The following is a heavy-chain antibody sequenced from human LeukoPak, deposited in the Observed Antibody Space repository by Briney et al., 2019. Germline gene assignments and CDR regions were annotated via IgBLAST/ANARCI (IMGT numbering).Heavy chain of an antibody. CDR2: VSGSGGST. D-gene: IGHD3-10*01. V-gene: IGHV3-23*01. CDR3: ARESSGSYWG. CDR1: GFTFSSYA. J-gene: IGHJ4*02. Sequence: GGSLRLSCAASGFTFSSYAMSWVRQAPGKGLEWVSAVSGSGGSTYYADSVKGRFTISRDNAKNTLYLQMNSLRVDDTGVYYCARESSGSYWGWGQGTLVTVPS.